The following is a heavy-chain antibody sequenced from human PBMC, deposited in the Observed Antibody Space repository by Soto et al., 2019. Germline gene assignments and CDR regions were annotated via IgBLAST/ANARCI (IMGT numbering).Heavy chain of an antibody. CDR1: GFTFSSYA. J-gene: IGHJ4*02. Sequence: VGSLRLSCAASGFTFSSYAMHWVRQAPGKGLEWVAVISYDGSNKYYADSVKGRFTISRDNSKNTLYLQMNSLRAEDTAVYYCGSAISSSWYVPPDYWGQGTLVTVSS. CDR3: GSAISSSWYVPPDY. V-gene: IGHV3-30-3*01. D-gene: IGHD6-13*01. CDR2: ISYDGSNK.